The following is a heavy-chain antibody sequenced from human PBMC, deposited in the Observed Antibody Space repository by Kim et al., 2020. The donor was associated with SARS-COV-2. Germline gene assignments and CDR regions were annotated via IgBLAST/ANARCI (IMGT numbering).Heavy chain of an antibody. CDR2: ISYDGSNK. Sequence: GGSLRLSCAASGFTFSSYAMHWVRQAPGKGLEWVAVISYDGSNKYYADSVKGRFTISRDNSKNTLYLQMNSLRAEDTAVYYCARERLLWFGELFGAPDYWGQGTLVTVSS. V-gene: IGHV3-30*04. CDR3: ARERLLWFGELFGAPDY. D-gene: IGHD3-10*01. J-gene: IGHJ4*02. CDR1: GFTFSSYA.